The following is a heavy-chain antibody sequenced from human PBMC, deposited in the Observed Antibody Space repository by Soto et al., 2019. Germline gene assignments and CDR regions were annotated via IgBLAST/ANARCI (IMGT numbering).Heavy chain of an antibody. CDR3: TTRITMVRGVAGMDV. J-gene: IGHJ6*02. CDR2: IRSKANSYAT. Sequence: GSLRLSCAASGFTFSGSAMHWVRQASGKGLEWVGRIRSKANSYATAYAASVKGRFTISRDDSKNTAYLQMNSLKTEDTAVYYCTTRITMVRGVAGMDVWGQGTTVTVSS. CDR1: GFTFSGSA. D-gene: IGHD3-10*01. V-gene: IGHV3-73*01.